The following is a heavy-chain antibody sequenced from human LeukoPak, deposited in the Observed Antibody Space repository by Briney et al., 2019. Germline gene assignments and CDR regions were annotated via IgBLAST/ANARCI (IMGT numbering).Heavy chain of an antibody. CDR1: GFTFSSYS. CDR3: AKELGIVVVPAAIGTDY. D-gene: IGHD2-2*01. CDR2: ISSSSSYI. J-gene: IGHJ4*02. Sequence: GGSLRLSCAASGFTFSSYSMNWVRQAPGKGLEWVSSISSSSSYIYYADSVKGRFTISRDNSKNTLYLQMNSLRAEDTAVYYCAKELGIVVVPAAIGTDYWGQGTLVTVSS. V-gene: IGHV3-21*01.